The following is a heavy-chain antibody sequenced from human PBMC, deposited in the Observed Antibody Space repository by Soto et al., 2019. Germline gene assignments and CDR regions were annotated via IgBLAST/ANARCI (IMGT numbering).Heavy chain of an antibody. V-gene: IGHV1-18*01. Sequence: KVSCKSSGYTFTSYGISWVRQAPGQGLEWMGWISAYNGNTNYAQKLQGRVTMTTDTSTSTAYMELRSLRSDDTAVYYCARDGYIVVVVAATPDYYYGMDVWGQGTTVTVSS. CDR1: GYTFTSYG. CDR3: ARDGYIVVVVAATPDYYYGMDV. J-gene: IGHJ6*02. D-gene: IGHD2-15*01. CDR2: ISAYNGNT.